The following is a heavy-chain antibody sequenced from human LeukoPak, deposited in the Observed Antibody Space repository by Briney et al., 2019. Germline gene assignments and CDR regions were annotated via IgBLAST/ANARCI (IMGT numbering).Heavy chain of an antibody. CDR3: ARDAARDIVLMVYAVPGYYYYYGMDV. J-gene: IGHJ6*02. V-gene: IGHV3-21*01. CDR2: ISSSSSYI. CDR1: GFTFSSYS. Sequence: GGSLRLSCAASGFTFSSYSMNWVRQAPGKRLEWVSSISSSSSYIYYADSVKGRFTISRDNAKNSLYLQMNSLRAEDTAVYYCARDAARDIVLMVYAVPGYYYYYGMDVWGQGTTVTVSS. D-gene: IGHD2-8*01.